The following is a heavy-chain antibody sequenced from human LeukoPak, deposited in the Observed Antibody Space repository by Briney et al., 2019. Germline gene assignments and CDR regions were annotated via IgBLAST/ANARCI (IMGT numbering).Heavy chain of an antibody. V-gene: IGHV3-48*03. Sequence: GGSLRLSCAASGVTFSSYEMNWVRQAPEKGLERISYISSSGSTRYYADSMKGRFTISRDNAKNSLYLQMNSLRAEDTAVYYCAREYRIAAAGHFDYWGQGTLVTVSS. CDR1: GVTFSSYE. CDR3: AREYRIAAAGHFDY. D-gene: IGHD6-13*01. CDR2: ISSSGSTR. J-gene: IGHJ4*02.